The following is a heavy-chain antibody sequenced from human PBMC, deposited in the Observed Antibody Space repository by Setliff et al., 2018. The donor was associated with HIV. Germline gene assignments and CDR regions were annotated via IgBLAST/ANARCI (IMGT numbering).Heavy chain of an antibody. CDR1: DGSISSSSYY. D-gene: IGHD3-3*01. CDR2: IYYSGNT. Sequence: SETLSLTCNVSDGSISSSSYYWAWIRQPPGKGLEWIGTIYYSGNTYYRLSLKSRVTVSIDTSKNQFSLRLNSVTAADTAVYYCARQSGYTRGWDIFGLVAGSFDIWGQGTMVTVSS. J-gene: IGHJ3*02. CDR3: ARQSGYTRGWDIFGLVAGSFDI. V-gene: IGHV4-39*01.